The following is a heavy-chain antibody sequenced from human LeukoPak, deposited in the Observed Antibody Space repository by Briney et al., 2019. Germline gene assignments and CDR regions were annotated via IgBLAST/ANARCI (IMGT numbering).Heavy chain of an antibody. CDR2: IKSKTDGGTT. J-gene: IGHJ3*02. D-gene: IGHD3-10*01. V-gene: IGHV3-15*01. CDR1: GFTFSNAW. Sequence: GGSLRLSCAASGFTFSNAWMSWVRQAPGKGLEWVGRIKSKTDGGTTDYAATVKGSFTISRDDSKNTLYLQMNSLKTEDTAVYYCTTDRVLYAFDIWGQGTMVTVSS. CDR3: TTDRVLYAFDI.